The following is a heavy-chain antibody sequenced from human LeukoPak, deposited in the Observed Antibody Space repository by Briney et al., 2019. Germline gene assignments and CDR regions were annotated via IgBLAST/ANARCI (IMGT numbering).Heavy chain of an antibody. D-gene: IGHD6-13*01. V-gene: IGHV6-1*01. CDR2: TYYRSKWNT. Sequence: SQTLSLTCAISGDTVSSNTAAWNWIRQSPSRGLEWLGRTYYRSKWNTDYAASVQNRITINPDTSTNQFSLQLESATPKDTAAYYCSRQRSTPTYFFGLDVWGQGTTVTVSS. CDR3: SRQRSTPTYFFGLDV. CDR1: GDTVSSNTAA. J-gene: IGHJ6*02.